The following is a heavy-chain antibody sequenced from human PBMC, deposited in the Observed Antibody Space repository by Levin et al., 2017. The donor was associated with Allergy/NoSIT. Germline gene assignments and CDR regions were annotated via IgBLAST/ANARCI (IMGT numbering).Heavy chain of an antibody. CDR2: IYYSGST. CDR1: GGSISGGGYH. Sequence: SETLSLTCTVSGGSISGGGYHWTWIRQHPEKGLEWIGYIYYSGSTFYNQSLKSRLMISVDTSKNQFSLNVSSVTAADTAVYYCAREDGSTFDFWGQGALVTVAS. J-gene: IGHJ4*02. CDR3: AREDGSTFDF. V-gene: IGHV4-31*03. D-gene: IGHD2-2*03.